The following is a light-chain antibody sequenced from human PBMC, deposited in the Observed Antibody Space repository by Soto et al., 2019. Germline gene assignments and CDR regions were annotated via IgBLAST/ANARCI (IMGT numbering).Light chain of an antibody. V-gene: IGKV1-5*03. CDR2: KAS. CDR1: DNIGRW. CDR3: QHYNSYSRT. Sequence: DIQMTQSPSTLSASIGDRVAITCRASDNIGRWVAWYQQKPGKAPKLLIYKASTIETGAPSRFAGSGSGTGFTLTITRLQPDDFATYYCQHYNSYSRTFGQGTKVEV. J-gene: IGKJ1*01.